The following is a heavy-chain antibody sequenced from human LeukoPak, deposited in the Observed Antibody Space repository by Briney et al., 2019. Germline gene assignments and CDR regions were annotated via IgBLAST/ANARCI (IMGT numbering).Heavy chain of an antibody. V-gene: IGHV3-30-3*02. CDR1: GFTFSSYA. CDR2: ISYDGSNK. J-gene: IGHJ4*02. D-gene: IGHD4-4*01. CDR3: AKSVGCSSDYSHCSFDY. Sequence: PGGSLRLSCAASGFTFSSYAMHWVRQAPGKGLEWVAVISYDGSNKYYADSVKGRFTISRDNSKNTLYLQMNSLRAEDTAVYYCAKSVGCSSDYSHCSFDYWGQGTLVTVSS.